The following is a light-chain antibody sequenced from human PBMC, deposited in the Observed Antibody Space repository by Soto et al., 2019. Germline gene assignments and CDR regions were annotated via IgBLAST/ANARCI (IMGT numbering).Light chain of an antibody. J-gene: IGKJ4*01. CDR3: QQFDNLPLT. Sequence: DIQMTQSPSSLCASVGDRVTITCQASQDISNYLNWYQQKPGKAPKILIYDASVLEAGVPSRFSGGGSGTHLTLTISSLQAEDVATYYCQQFDNLPLTFGGGTKVEIK. CDR2: DAS. V-gene: IGKV1-33*01. CDR1: QDISNY.